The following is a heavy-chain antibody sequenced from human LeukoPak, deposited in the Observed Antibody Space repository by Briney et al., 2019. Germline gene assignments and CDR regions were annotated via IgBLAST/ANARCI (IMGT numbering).Heavy chain of an antibody. Sequence: PGGSLRLSCAASGFTFSSYSMNWVRQAPGKGLEWVSTIGGSGGDTYYADSVKGRFTISRDNSKNTLFLHMNSLRAEDTAVYYCANRIECTSCTGGGYWGQGTLVTVSS. V-gene: IGHV3-23*01. CDR3: ANRIECTSCTGGGY. J-gene: IGHJ4*02. CDR1: GFTFSSYS. CDR2: IGGSGGDT. D-gene: IGHD2-2*01.